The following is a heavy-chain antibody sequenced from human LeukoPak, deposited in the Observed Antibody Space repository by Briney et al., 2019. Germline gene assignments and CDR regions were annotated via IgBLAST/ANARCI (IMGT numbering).Heavy chain of an antibody. D-gene: IGHD5-18*01. CDR1: GFTFSRYW. CDR2: IKQDGSEK. Sequence: GGSLRLFCAASGFTFSRYWMRWVRQAPGKGLEWVANIKQDGSEKYYVDSVKGRFTISRDNAKNSLYLQMNSLRAEDTAVYYCARDSGMVIGYWGQGTLVTVSS. J-gene: IGHJ4*02. CDR3: ARDSGMVIGY. V-gene: IGHV3-7*01.